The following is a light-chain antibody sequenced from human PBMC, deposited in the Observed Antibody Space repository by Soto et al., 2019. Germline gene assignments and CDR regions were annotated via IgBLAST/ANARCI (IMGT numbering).Light chain of an antibody. Sequence: IHMTHSPSTLSASVLYRVTITCLASQSISSWLAWYQQKPGRAPKVLIFAASSLQSGVPSRFSGSGSGTDFTLTISSLQPEDFATYYCQQSYSTPWTFGQGTKVDIK. V-gene: IGKV1-39*01. CDR1: QSISSW. J-gene: IGKJ1*01. CDR2: AAS. CDR3: QQSYSTPWT.